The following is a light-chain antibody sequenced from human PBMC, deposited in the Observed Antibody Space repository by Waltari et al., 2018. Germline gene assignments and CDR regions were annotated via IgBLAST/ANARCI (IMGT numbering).Light chain of an antibody. Sequence: EIVLTQSPVTLSLSPGVRATPSCRASESITTNFIAWYQQKPGQAPRLLIHGASIRATGISDFFSGSGSGTDFTLTISRLEPEDFAVYYCQHYGRSAITFGQGTRLDIK. CDR1: ESITTNF. V-gene: IGKV3-20*01. J-gene: IGKJ5*01. CDR2: GAS. CDR3: QHYGRSAIT.